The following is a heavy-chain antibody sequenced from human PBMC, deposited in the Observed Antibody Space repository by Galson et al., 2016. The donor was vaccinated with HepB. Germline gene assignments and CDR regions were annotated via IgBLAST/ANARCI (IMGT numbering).Heavy chain of an antibody. CDR2: IRTKASGGTT. CDR1: GFTFSDYA. D-gene: IGHD1-26*01. Sequence: SLRLSCAASGFTFSDYAISWFRQAPGKGLEWVGFIRTKASGGTTEFGASVKGRFTISRDDSKSIAFLQMNRLKDEDMGVYYCTREGGPTMGSFYGMDVWGQGTTVTVSS. CDR3: TREGGPTMGSFYGMDV. V-gene: IGHV3-49*03. J-gene: IGHJ6*02.